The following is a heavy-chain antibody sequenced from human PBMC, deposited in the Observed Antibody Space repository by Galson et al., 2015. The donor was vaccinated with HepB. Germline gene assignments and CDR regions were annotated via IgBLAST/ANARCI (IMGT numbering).Heavy chain of an antibody. CDR2: ISGSGGST. V-gene: IGHV3-23*01. D-gene: IGHD4-17*01. Sequence: SLRLSCAASGFTFSSYAMSWVRQAPGKGLEWVSAISGSGGSTYHADSVKGRFTISRDNSKNTLYLQMNSLRAEDTAVYYCAKTGGYGDYYFDYWGQGTLVTVSS. J-gene: IGHJ4*02. CDR1: GFTFSSYA. CDR3: AKTGGYGDYYFDY.